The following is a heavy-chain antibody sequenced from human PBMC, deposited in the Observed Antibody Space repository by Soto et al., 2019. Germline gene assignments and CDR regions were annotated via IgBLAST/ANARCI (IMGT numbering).Heavy chain of an antibody. V-gene: IGHV1-18*01. D-gene: IGHD3-22*01. Sequence: ASVKVSCKASGYTFTSYGISWVRQAPGQGLEWMGWISAYNGNTNYAQKLQGRVTMTTDTSTSTAYMELRSLRSDDAAVYYCARVVGTYYYDSNGYFYDYWGQGTLVTVSS. J-gene: IGHJ4*02. CDR1: GYTFTSYG. CDR3: ARVVGTYYYDSNGYFYDY. CDR2: ISAYNGNT.